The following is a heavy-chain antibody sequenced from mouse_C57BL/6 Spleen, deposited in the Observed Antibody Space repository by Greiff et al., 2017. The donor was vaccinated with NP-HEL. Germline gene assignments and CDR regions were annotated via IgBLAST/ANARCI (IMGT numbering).Heavy chain of an antibody. Sequence: QVQLKQSGAELMKPGASVKLSCKATGYTFTGYWIEWVKQRPGHGLEWIGEILPGSGSTNYNEKFKGKATFTADTSSNTAYMQLSSLTPEDSAIYYCAKVIYYGNYAGYFDVWGTGTTVTVSS. CDR1: GYTFTGYW. CDR2: ILPGSGST. J-gene: IGHJ1*03. V-gene: IGHV1-9*01. CDR3: AKVIYYGNYAGYFDV. D-gene: IGHD2-1*01.